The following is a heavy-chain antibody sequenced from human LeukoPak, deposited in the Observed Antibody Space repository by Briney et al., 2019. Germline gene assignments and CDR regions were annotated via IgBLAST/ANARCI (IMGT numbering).Heavy chain of an antibody. CDR2: INHSGST. CDR1: GGSSSVYY. V-gene: IGHV4-34*01. Sequence: PSETLSLTCAVYGGSSSVYYWSWIRQPPGRGLEWIGEINHSGSTKFNPSLKSRVTLSIDTSRNQFSLNLSSVTAADTAVYYCARLFCYSTACYVDSRGQGTLVTVSS. CDR3: ARLFCYSTACYVDS. J-gene: IGHJ4*02. D-gene: IGHD2-2*01.